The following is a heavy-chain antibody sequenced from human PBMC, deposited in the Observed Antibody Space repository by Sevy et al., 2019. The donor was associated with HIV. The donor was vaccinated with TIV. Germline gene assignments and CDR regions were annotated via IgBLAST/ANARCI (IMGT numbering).Heavy chain of an antibody. J-gene: IGHJ1*01. CDR2: ISPYNGGT. V-gene: IGHV1-18*01. D-gene: IGHD2-21*02. CDR1: GYPFSNYG. CDR3: ARELAYCDGDCSRAEYFQH. Sequence: ASVKVSCKASGYPFSNYGISWVRQAPGQGLEWMGWISPYNGGTSYAQKFQGRVTVTTDTSTSTAYMELRSLRSDDTAIYYCARELAYCDGDCSRAEYFQHWGQGALVTVSS.